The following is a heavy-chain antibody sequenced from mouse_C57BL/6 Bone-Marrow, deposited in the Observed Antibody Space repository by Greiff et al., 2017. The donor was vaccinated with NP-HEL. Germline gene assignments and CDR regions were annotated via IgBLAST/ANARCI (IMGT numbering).Heavy chain of an antibody. V-gene: IGHV1-22*01. CDR1: GYTFTDYN. CDR3: ARGDYYGNFDY. Sequence: EVKLQESGPELVKPGASVKMSCKASGYTFTDYNMHWVKQSHGKSLEWIGYINPNNGGTSYNQKFKGKATLTVNKSSSTAYMELRSLTSEDAAVYYCARGDYYGNFDYWGQGTTLTVSS. D-gene: IGHD1-2*01. J-gene: IGHJ2*01. CDR2: INPNNGGT.